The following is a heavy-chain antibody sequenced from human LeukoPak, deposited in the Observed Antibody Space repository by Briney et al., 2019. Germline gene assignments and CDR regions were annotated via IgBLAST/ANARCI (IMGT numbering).Heavy chain of an antibody. D-gene: IGHD6-19*01. V-gene: IGHV3-23*01. CDR2: ISGSGGST. Sequence: GGSLRLSCAASGFTFSSYAMSWVRQAPGKGLEWVSAISGSGGSTYYAASVKGRFTISRDNSKNPLYLQMNSLRAEDTAVYYCAKVTAVAGTETSDYYYYGMDVWGQGTTVTVSS. CDR3: AKVTAVAGTETSDYYYYGMDV. J-gene: IGHJ6*02. CDR1: GFTFSSYA.